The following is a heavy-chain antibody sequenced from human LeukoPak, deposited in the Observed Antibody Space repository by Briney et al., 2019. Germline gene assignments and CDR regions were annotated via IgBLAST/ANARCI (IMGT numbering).Heavy chain of an antibody. D-gene: IGHD5-24*01. V-gene: IGHV3-30-3*02. Sequence: GGSLRLSCAASGFTFSSYAMHWVRQVPGKGLEWVAVISYDGSNKYYADSVKGRFTISRDNSKNTLYLQMNSLRAEDTAVYYCASPQQAKMATMGNLDYWGQGTLVTVSS. CDR2: ISYDGSNK. J-gene: IGHJ4*02. CDR3: ASPQQAKMATMGNLDY. CDR1: GFTFSSYA.